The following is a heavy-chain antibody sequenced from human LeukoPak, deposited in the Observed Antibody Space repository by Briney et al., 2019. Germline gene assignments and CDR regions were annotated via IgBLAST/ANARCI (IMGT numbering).Heavy chain of an antibody. J-gene: IGHJ2*01. Sequence: GGSLRLSCAASGFTFSSYSMNWVRQAPGKGLEWVSIISSSGTSIYYADSVKGRLTISRDNAKNSLYLQMNSLRDEDTAVYYCARGRPTCSGGSCYSWYFDLWGRGTLVTVSS. V-gene: IGHV3-48*02. D-gene: IGHD2-15*01. CDR1: GFTFSSYS. CDR3: ARGRPTCSGGSCYSWYFDL. CDR2: ISSSGTSI.